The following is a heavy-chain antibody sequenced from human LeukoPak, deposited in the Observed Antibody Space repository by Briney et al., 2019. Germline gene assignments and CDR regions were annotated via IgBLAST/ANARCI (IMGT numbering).Heavy chain of an antibody. V-gene: IGHV3-66*01. J-gene: IGHJ5*02. CDR1: GFTVSSNY. CDR2: IYSGGST. D-gene: IGHD6-13*01. CDR3: AKESIAAAQADNWFDP. Sequence: GGSLRLSCAASGFTVSSNYMSWVRQAPGKGLEWVSVIYSGGSTYYADSVKGRFTISRDNSKNTLYLQMNSLRAEDTAVYYCAKESIAAAQADNWFDPWGQGTLVTVSS.